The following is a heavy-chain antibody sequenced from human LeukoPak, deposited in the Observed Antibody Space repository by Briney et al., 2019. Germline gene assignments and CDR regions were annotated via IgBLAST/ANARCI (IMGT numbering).Heavy chain of an antibody. CDR2: ISYDGSNK. Sequence: PGGSLRLSCAASGFTFSSYAMHWVRQAPGKGLEWVAVISYDGSNKYYADSVKGRFTISRDNSKNTLYLQMNSLRAEDTAVYYCARSPPGIAARQVNWFDHWGQGTLVTVSS. J-gene: IGHJ5*02. CDR1: GFTFSSYA. CDR3: ARSPPGIAARQVNWFDH. V-gene: IGHV3-30-3*01. D-gene: IGHD6-6*01.